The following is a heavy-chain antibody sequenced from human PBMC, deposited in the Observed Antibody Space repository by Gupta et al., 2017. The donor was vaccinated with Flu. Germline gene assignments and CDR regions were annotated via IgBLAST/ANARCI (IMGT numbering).Heavy chain of an antibody. CDR1: GLTFDDYA. D-gene: IGHD3-22*01. CDR3: AKDLYSSSTYYGMDV. CDR2: ISWNSGSI. V-gene: IGHV3-9*01. Sequence: EVQLVESGGGLVQPGRSLRLSCAASGLTFDDYALPWVRQAPGKGLEWVSGISWNSGSIGYADSVKGRFTISRDNAKNSLYLQMNSLRAEDTALYYCAKDLYSSSTYYGMDVWGQGTTVTGSS. J-gene: IGHJ6*02.